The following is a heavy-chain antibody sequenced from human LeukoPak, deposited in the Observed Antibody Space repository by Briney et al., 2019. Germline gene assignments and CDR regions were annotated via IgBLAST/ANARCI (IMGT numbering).Heavy chain of an antibody. CDR2: INHSGST. V-gene: IGHV4-34*01. D-gene: IGHD3/OR15-3a*01. CDR1: GGSFSGYY. J-gene: IGHJ6*02. CDR3: ARDRTGVYGMDV. Sequence: SETLSLTCAVYGGSFSGYYWSWIRQPPGKGLEWIGEINHSGSTNYNPSLKSRVTISVDTSKNQFSLKLSSVTAAGTAVYYCARDRTGVYGMDVWGQGTTVTVSS.